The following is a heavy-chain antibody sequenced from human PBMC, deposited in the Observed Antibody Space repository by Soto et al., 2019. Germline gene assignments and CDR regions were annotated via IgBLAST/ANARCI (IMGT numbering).Heavy chain of an antibody. D-gene: IGHD1-1*01. J-gene: IGHJ4*02. V-gene: IGHV4-59*01. CDR1: GGSISGYY. Sequence: SETLSLTCTVSGGSISGYYWSWIRQPPGKGLEWIGYIYYTGSIKYNPSLKRRVTTSVDTSKNQFSLRLSSVTAADTAVYYGARGPWNADFDYWGQGIVVTVSS. CDR2: IYYTGSI. CDR3: ARGPWNADFDY.